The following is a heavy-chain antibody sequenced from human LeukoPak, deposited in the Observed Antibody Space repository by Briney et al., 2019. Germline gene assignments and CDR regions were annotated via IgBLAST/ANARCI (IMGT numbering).Heavy chain of an antibody. Sequence: GRSLRLSCAASGFTFSSYGMHWVRQAPGKGLEWVAVISYDGSNKYYADSVKGRFTISGDNSKNTLYLQMNSLRAEDTAVYYCWVTTFDYWGQGTLVTVSS. CDR3: WVTTFDY. J-gene: IGHJ4*02. CDR2: ISYDGSNK. CDR1: GFTFSSYG. D-gene: IGHD4-17*01. V-gene: IGHV3-30*03.